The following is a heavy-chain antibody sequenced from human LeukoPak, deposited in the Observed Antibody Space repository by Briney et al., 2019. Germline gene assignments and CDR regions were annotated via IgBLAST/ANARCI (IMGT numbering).Heavy chain of an antibody. CDR2: ISTSGSAI. Sequence: GGSLRLSCAASGFTFSTYSMNWVRQAPGKGLEWVSYISTSGSAIYYADSVKGRFTISRDNAKNSLYLQMNSLRDENTAVYYWTRAGDWGQGTLVTVSS. V-gene: IGHV3-48*02. D-gene: IGHD3-10*01. J-gene: IGHJ4*02. CDR1: GFTFSTYS. CDR3: TRAGD.